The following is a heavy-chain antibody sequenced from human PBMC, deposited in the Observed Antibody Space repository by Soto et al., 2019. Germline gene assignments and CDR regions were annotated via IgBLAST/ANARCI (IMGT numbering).Heavy chain of an antibody. J-gene: IGHJ4*02. D-gene: IGHD6-19*01. CDR3: ARAVAVPADFDY. Sequence: QVQLVRSGAEEKKPGASVKVSCKASGYTFTGYAMHWVRQAPGQRLEWMGWINAGNGNTKYSQKFQGRVTITRDTSASAAYMELSSLSSEDTAVYYCARAVAVPADFDYWGQGTLVTVSS. CDR2: INAGNGNT. V-gene: IGHV1-3*05. CDR1: GYTFTGYA.